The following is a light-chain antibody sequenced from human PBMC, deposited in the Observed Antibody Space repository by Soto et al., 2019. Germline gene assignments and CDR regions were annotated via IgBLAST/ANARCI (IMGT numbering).Light chain of an antibody. Sequence: QLVLTQSPSASASLGASVKLTCTLSSGHSSYAIAWHQQQPEKGPRYLMKINSDGSHSKGDGIPDRFSGSSSGAERYLTISSLQYEDEADYYCQTWGTGIWVFGGGTKLTVL. CDR1: SGHSSYA. CDR2: INSDGSH. J-gene: IGLJ3*02. V-gene: IGLV4-69*01. CDR3: QTWGTGIWV.